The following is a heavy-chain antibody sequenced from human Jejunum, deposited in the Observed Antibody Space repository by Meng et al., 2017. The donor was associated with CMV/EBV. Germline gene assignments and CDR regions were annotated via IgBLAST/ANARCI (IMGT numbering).Heavy chain of an antibody. J-gene: IGHJ4*02. V-gene: IGHV1-18*01. CDR2: ISPDNGET. CDR1: GYSFTTYG. Sequence: QVQLVQSGAEVKKPGAPVKVACQASGYSFTTYGVSWVRQAPGQGLDWMGWISPDNGETNYAQKFQGRVTLTTDTSTTTAYMELRSLRSDDTAVYYCARDYDPVTHVDYFDYWGQGTLVTVSS. D-gene: IGHD3-16*01. CDR3: ARDYDPVTHVDYFDY.